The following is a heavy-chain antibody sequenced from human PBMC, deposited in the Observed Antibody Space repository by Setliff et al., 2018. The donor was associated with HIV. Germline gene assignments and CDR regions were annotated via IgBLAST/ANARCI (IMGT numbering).Heavy chain of an antibody. D-gene: IGHD2-2*01. V-gene: IGHV1-18*01. CDR2: ISAYNGNT. CDR1: GYTFTSYG. CDR3: ARGVVVVPAAMHFDY. J-gene: IGHJ4*02. Sequence: ASVKVSCKASGYTFTSYGISWVRQAPGQGLEWMGWISAYNGNTNYAQKLQGRVTMTTDTSTSTAYMELRSLRSDDTAVYYCARGVVVVPAAMHFDYWGQGTLVTVSS.